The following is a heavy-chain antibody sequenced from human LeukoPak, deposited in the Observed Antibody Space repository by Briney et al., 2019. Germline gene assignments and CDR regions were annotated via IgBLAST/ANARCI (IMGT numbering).Heavy chain of an antibody. CDR3: ARASVAATFFDY. V-gene: IGHV3-7*01. Sequence: PGGSLRLSCAASGFNFSRYRMRWVRQAPGKGLEWVANIKQDGSEKDYVDSVTGRFTISRDNAKNSLYLQMNSLRVEDTAVYYCARASVAATFFDYWGQGTLVTVSS. D-gene: IGHD2-15*01. CDR1: GFNFSRYR. CDR2: IKQDGSEK. J-gene: IGHJ4*02.